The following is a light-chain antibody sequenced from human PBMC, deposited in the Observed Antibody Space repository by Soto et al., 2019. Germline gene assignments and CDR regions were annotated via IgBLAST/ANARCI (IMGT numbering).Light chain of an antibody. V-gene: IGLV2-11*01. CDR3: CSYAGSYIYV. CDR2: DVT. Sequence: QSVLTQPRSVSGSPGQSVTISCTGTSRDVGGYNYVSWYQQHPDKAPKVMIYDVTKRPSGVPDRFSGSKSGNTASLTISGLQAEDEADYYCCSYAGSYIYVFGTGTKVTVL. CDR1: SRDVGGYNY. J-gene: IGLJ1*01.